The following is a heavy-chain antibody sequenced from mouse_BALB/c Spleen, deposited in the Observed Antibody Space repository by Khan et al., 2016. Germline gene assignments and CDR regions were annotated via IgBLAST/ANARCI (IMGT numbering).Heavy chain of an antibody. CDR1: GYSITSGYS. V-gene: IGHV3-1*02. CDR3: AGVTTGDYFDY. Sequence: EVQLQESGPDLVKPSQSLSLTCTVTGYSITSGYSWHWIRQFPGNKLDWMAYIHYSGSTNYNPSLKSRISLNRDTSKKQFILKLHSVTTEDTATYYCAGVTTGDYFDYWGQGTTLTVSS. CDR2: IHYSGST. D-gene: IGHD2-2*01. J-gene: IGHJ2*01.